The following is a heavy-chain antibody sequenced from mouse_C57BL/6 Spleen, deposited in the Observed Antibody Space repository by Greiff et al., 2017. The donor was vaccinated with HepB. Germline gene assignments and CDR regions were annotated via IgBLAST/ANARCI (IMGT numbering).Heavy chain of an antibody. CDR3: ARSVYYGNYVDY. Sequence: QVQLQQPGAELVKPGASVKLSCKASGYTFTSYWMHWVKQRPGQGLEWIGMIHPNSGSTNYNEKFKSKATLTVDKSSSTAYMQLSSLISEDSAVYYCARSVYYGNYVDYWGQGTTLTVSS. J-gene: IGHJ2*01. V-gene: IGHV1-64*01. CDR2: IHPNSGST. CDR1: GYTFTSYW. D-gene: IGHD2-1*01.